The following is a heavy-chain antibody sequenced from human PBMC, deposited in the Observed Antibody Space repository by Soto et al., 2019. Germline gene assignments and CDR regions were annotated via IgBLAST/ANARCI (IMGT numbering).Heavy chain of an antibody. J-gene: IGHJ4*02. Sequence: QVQLVQAGAEVKKPGSSVKVSCKASGGTFSTYAISWVRQAPGQGLEWMGGIIPIYGTANYAQKFQGRLTMTADESTSTVYMELSSLRADDTAVYYCAREDKPGGYTPPGTSGFDSWGQGTLFTVSS. V-gene: IGHV1-69*12. CDR2: IIPIYGTA. CDR1: GGTFSTYA. CDR3: AREDKPGGYTPPGTSGFDS. D-gene: IGHD5-12*01.